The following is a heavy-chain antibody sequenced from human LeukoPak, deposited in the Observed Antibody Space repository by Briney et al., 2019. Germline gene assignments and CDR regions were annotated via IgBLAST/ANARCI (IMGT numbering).Heavy chain of an antibody. Sequence: LRLSCAASGFTFSSYAMSWIRQPPGKGLEWIGYIYHSGSTYYNPSLKSRVTISVDRSKNQFSLKLSSVTAADTAVYYCARALRGYYGMDVWGQGTTVTVSS. CDR3: ARALRGYYGMDV. V-gene: IGHV4-30-2*01. CDR2: IYHSGST. J-gene: IGHJ6*02. CDR1: GFTFSSYA.